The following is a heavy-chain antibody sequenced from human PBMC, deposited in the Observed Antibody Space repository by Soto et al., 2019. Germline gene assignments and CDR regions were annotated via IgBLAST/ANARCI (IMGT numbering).Heavy chain of an antibody. CDR3: TTDGYGSGSYVDY. Sequence: GESLKTSCAASGFTFSNAWMSWVRQAPGKGLEWVGRIKSKTDGGTTDYAAPVKGRFTISRDDSKNTLYLQMNSLKTEDTAVYYCTTDGYGSGSYVDYWGQGTLVTVSS. V-gene: IGHV3-15*01. CDR1: GFTFSNAW. J-gene: IGHJ4*02. D-gene: IGHD3-10*01. CDR2: IKSKTDGGTT.